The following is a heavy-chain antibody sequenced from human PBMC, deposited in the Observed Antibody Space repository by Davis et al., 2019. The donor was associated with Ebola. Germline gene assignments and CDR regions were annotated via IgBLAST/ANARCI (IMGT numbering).Heavy chain of an antibody. CDR2: INPSGGST. V-gene: IGHV1-46*01. CDR1: GYTFITYY. J-gene: IGHJ6*04. Sequence: AASVKVSCKASGYTFITYYIHWVRQAPGQGLDWMGIINPSGGSTTYAQKFQGRVTMTRDTSTSTVYMELSRLRSDDTAVNYCAYGMDVWGKGTTVTVSS. CDR3: AYGMDV.